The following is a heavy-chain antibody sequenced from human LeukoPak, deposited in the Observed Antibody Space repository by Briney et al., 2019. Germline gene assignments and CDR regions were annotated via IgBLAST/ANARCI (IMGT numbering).Heavy chain of an antibody. Sequence: PGGSLRLSCAASGFTFSTYAMSWVRQAPGKGLEWVSAIRGSADSTYYADSVKGRFTISRDNSKNTLYLQMNSLRAEDTAVYYCAKQPNWNFIYDAFDIWGQGTMVTVSS. CDR1: GFTFSTYA. V-gene: IGHV3-23*01. D-gene: IGHD1-7*01. CDR2: IRGSADST. CDR3: AKQPNWNFIYDAFDI. J-gene: IGHJ3*02.